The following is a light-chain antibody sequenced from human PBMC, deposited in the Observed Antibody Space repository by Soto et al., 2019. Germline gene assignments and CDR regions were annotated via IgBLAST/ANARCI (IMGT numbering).Light chain of an antibody. Sequence: QSALTQPASVSGSPGQSITISCTGTSSDVGGYNYVSWYQQHPGKAPKLMIYEVSNRPSGVSNRFSGSKSGNTASLTISGLQAEDAADDYGSSYTSSSTLVFGTGTKVTVL. V-gene: IGLV2-14*01. CDR2: EVS. J-gene: IGLJ1*01. CDR3: SSYTSSSTLV. CDR1: SSDVGGYNY.